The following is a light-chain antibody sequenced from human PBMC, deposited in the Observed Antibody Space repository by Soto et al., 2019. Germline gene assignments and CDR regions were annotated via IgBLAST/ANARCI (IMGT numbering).Light chain of an antibody. CDR3: QESRSALWGT. CDR2: KAS. J-gene: IGKJ1*01. CDR1: QTISSW. Sequence: IRMTQSPSSLSASTGDRVTITCRASQTISSWLAWYQQKPGKAPKLLIYKASTLKSGVPSRFSGSGSGTDFTLTISGLQPEDSATYYCQESRSALWGTCGQGTKVDIK. V-gene: IGKV1-5*03.